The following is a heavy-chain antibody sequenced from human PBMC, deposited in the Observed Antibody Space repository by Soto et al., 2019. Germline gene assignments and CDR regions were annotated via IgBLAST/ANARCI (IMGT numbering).Heavy chain of an antibody. Sequence: QVQLQQWGAGLLKPSETLSLTCAVYGESFSDNYWTWIRQPPGKGLALIGEVTQTGSTKYNPSLKSRVTISVDTSKNQFSLKLNSVTAADTAVYYCARGLSYCSSTTCAETRFDPWGQGTLVTVSS. D-gene: IGHD2-2*01. CDR2: VTQTGST. J-gene: IGHJ5*02. V-gene: IGHV4-34*01. CDR3: ARGLSYCSSTTCAETRFDP. CDR1: GESFSDNY.